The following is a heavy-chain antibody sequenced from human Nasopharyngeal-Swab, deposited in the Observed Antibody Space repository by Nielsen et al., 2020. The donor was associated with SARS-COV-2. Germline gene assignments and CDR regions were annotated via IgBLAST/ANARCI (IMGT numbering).Heavy chain of an antibody. J-gene: IGHJ6*03. CDR2: ISYSGST. V-gene: IGHV4-59*08. CDR3: ARHAPPVYYYYMDL. Sequence: SETLSLTCTVSGGSISPYYWSWIRRPPGKGLDWIGYISYSGSTNYNPSLKSRVTISVDTSKKQFSLRLSSLTAADTAVYYCARHAPPVYYYYMDLWGKGTTVTVSS. CDR1: GGSISPYY.